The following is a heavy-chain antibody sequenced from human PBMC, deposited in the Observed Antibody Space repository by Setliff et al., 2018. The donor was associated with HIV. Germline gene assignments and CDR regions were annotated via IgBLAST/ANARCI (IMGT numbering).Heavy chain of an antibody. V-gene: IGHV1-2*02. CDR1: GYTFTNYY. J-gene: IGHJ4*01. CDR3: ARSSISEYLLYY. CDR2: VNTVGGGT. D-gene: IGHD2-2*02. Sequence: ASVKVSCKTSGYTFTNYYMHWMRQAPGQGLEWMGVVNTVGGGTTYAQRFQGRVTMTWDTSISTAYMELSRLTSDDTAVYYCARSSISEYLLYYWGHGTLVTVSS.